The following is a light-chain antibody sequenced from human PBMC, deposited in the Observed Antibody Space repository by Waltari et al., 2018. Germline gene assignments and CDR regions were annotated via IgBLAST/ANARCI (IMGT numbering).Light chain of an antibody. CDR2: GDS. Sequence: SYVLTQPPSVSVAPGKTARITCGGNNIGSKSVHWYQQKPGQAPVLVVYGDSDRPSGIPERFSGSNSGNTATLTISRVEAGDEADYYCQVWDSSSDPVVFGGGTKLTVL. J-gene: IGLJ2*01. CDR3: QVWDSSSDPVV. CDR1: NIGSKS. V-gene: IGLV3-21*03.